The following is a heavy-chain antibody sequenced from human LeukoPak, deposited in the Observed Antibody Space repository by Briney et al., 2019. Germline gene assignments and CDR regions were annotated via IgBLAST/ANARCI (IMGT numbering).Heavy chain of an antibody. CDR2: INPSGGST. Sequence: ASVKVSCKASGYTFTSYYMHWVRQAPGQGLEWMGIINPSGGSTSYAQKFQGRVTMTRDMSTSTVYMELSSLRSDDTAVYYCARRPANYYDSSGYYYLLDYWGQGTLVTVSS. J-gene: IGHJ4*02. CDR1: GYTFTSYY. V-gene: IGHV1-46*01. CDR3: ARRPANYYDSSGYYYLLDY. D-gene: IGHD3-22*01.